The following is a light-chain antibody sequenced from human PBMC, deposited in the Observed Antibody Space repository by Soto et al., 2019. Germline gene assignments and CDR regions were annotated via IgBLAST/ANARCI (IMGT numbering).Light chain of an antibody. Sequence: DIQMTQSPPSLSASFGDRVTITCRTSQNINNYLNWYRQKPGKAPNLLIYAASSLQSGVPSRFSGSGSGTDFTLTISSLQPEDFATYYCQQSYSTLTWTFGQGTKVDIK. CDR1: QNINNY. V-gene: IGKV1-39*01. CDR3: QQSYSTLTWT. CDR2: AAS. J-gene: IGKJ1*01.